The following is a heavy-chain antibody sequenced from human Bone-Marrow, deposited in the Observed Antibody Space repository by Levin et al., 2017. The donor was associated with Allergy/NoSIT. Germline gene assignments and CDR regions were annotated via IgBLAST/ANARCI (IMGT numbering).Heavy chain of an antibody. CDR2: ISGSGDTK. CDR1: GFSFSLYS. V-gene: IGHV3-48*01. J-gene: IGHJ4*02. D-gene: IGHD3-10*01. CDR3: ATSLVRGVTSIN. Sequence: SGGSLRLSCAGSGFSFSLYSMNWVRRAPGKGLEWVSYISGSGDTKYYADSVRGRFTISRDNAKNSLYVEMNSLRAEDTAVYYCATSLVRGVTSINWGQGTLVTVSS.